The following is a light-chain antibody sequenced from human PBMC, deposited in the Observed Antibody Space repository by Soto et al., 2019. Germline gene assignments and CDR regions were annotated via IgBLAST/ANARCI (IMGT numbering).Light chain of an antibody. J-gene: IGKJ4*01. Sequence: EIVLTQSPATLSLSPGETATLSCRASQSVSSYLAWYQQKPGQAPRLLIHDASNRATGIPARFSGSGSGTDFTLTISSLEPEDFAVYYCQQRGNWRALTFDGGTKVEMK. V-gene: IGKV3-11*01. CDR2: DAS. CDR1: QSVSSY. CDR3: QQRGNWRALT.